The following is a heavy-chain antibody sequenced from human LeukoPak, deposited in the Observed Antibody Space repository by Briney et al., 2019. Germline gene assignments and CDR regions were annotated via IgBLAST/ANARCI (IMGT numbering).Heavy chain of an antibody. D-gene: IGHD1-26*01. V-gene: IGHV1-69*05. Sequence: GSSVKVSCKASGGTFSSYAISWVRQAPGQGLEWMGGIIPIFGTTNYAQNFQGRVTITTDESTSTAYMELRSLRSDDTAVYYCARVGPIVGATSYFDYWGQGTLVTVSS. CDR1: GGTFSSYA. J-gene: IGHJ4*02. CDR3: ARVGPIVGATSYFDY. CDR2: IIPIFGTT.